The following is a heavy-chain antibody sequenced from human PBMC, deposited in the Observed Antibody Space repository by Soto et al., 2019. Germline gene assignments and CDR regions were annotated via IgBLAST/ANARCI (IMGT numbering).Heavy chain of an antibody. Sequence: GESLKISCKASGYSFSTYWIGWVRQMPGKGLEWMGIIYPDDSDTRYSPSFLGQVTISADKSISTAYLQWSSLKASDTAIYYCAKQYSGYDYYFDSWGQGALVTVSS. V-gene: IGHV5-51*01. J-gene: IGHJ4*02. CDR2: IYPDDSDT. CDR3: AKQYSGYDYYFDS. CDR1: GYSFSTYW. D-gene: IGHD5-12*01.